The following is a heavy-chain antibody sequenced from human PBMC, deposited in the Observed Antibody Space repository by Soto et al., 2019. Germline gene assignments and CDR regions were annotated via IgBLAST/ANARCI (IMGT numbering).Heavy chain of an antibody. CDR2: ISYDGSNK. Sequence: HPGGSLRLSCAASGFTFSSYAMHWVRQAPGKGLEWVAVISYDGSNKYYADSVKGRFTISRDNSKNTLYLQMNSLRAEDTAVYYCARAGGWSRFLEWVPLSDYYYGMDVWGQGTTVTVSS. CDR3: ARAGGWSRFLEWVPLSDYYYGMDV. CDR1: GFTFSSYA. D-gene: IGHD3-3*01. V-gene: IGHV3-30-3*01. J-gene: IGHJ6*02.